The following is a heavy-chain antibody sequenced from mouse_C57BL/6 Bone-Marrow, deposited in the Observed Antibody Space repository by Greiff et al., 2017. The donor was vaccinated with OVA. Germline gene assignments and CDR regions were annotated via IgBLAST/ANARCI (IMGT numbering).Heavy chain of an antibody. V-gene: IGHV5-15*01. J-gene: IGHJ4*01. Sequence: DVKLVESGGGLVQPGGSLKLSCAASGFTFSDYGMAWVRQAPRKGPEWVAFISNLAYSIYYAATVTGRFTSSRENAKNTLYLEMSSLRSEDTAMYYCARHSSGYYYAMDYWGQGTSVTVSS. CDR2: ISNLAYSI. CDR3: ARHSSGYYYAMDY. CDR1: GFTFSDYG. D-gene: IGHD3-2*02.